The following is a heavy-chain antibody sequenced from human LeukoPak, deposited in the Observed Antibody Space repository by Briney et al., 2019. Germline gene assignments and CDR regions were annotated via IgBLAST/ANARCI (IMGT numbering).Heavy chain of an antibody. CDR2: INPSGGST. D-gene: IGHD3-10*02. J-gene: IGHJ1*01. V-gene: IGHV1-46*01. CDR1: GYTFTSYY. Sequence: GASVKVSCKASGYTFTSYYIHWVRQAPGQGLEWLGIINPSGGSTSYPQKFQDRVTKTRDTSTSTVYMELSSLKSDDTAIYYCARGVFGELEKLMFQHWGQGTLVTVSS. CDR3: ARGVFGELEKLMFQH.